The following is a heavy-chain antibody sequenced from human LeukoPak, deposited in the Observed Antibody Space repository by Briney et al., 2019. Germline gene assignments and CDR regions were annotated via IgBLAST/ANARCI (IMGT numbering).Heavy chain of an antibody. V-gene: IGHV3-74*01. J-gene: IGHJ6*02. Sequence: PGGSLRLSCAASGFTFRSYGLNWVRQAPGKGLVWVSRINSDGSGTIYADSVKGRFTISRDNARNTLYLQMISLRAEDTAVYYCARDRSDTMDVWGQGTTVTVSS. D-gene: IGHD1-26*01. CDR3: ARDRSDTMDV. CDR2: INSDGSGT. CDR1: GFTFRSYG.